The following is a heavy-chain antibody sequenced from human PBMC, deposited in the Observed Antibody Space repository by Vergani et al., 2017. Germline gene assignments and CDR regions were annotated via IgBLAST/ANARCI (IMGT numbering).Heavy chain of an antibody. D-gene: IGHD3-22*01. CDR3: ARGGVRGGYYRLDAFDI. Sequence: EVQLVESGGGLVQPGGSLRLSCAASGFTFSSYWMSWVRQAPGKGLEWVANIKQDGSEKYYVDSVKGRFTISRDNSKNTLYLQMNSLRAEDTAVYYCARGGVRGGYYRLDAFDIWGQGTMVTVSS. J-gene: IGHJ3*02. V-gene: IGHV3-7*03. CDR2: IKQDGSEK. CDR1: GFTFSSYW.